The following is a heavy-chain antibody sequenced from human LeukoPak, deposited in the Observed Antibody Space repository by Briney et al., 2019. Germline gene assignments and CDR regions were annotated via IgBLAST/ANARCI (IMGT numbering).Heavy chain of an antibody. CDR3: ARATQRYCSGTTCFPYWFDT. Sequence: SGTLSLTCTVSGGSTTHYFWNWIRQAPGKGLEWIGYTHTSGSPDYSRSLKSRVTISLDTSKNHFSLMLSSVTAADTAVYFCARATQRYCSGTTCFPYWFDTWGQGTLATLSS. V-gene: IGHV4-4*09. CDR2: THTSGSP. CDR1: GGSTTHYF. D-gene: IGHD2-2*01. J-gene: IGHJ5*02.